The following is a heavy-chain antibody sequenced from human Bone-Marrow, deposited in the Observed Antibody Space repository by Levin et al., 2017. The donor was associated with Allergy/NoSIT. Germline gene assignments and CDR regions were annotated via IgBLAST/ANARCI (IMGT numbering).Heavy chain of an antibody. V-gene: IGHV3-7*01. CDR2: IRQDGSEK. CDR3: ARWGYESSAWYIDC. J-gene: IGHJ4*02. Sequence: PGGSLRLSCAASGFTFSIYWMTWVRQAPGKGLEWVANIRQDGSEKFYGDSVRGRFTISTDNAKNSLYLQMNNLRAEDTAVYYCARWGYESSAWYIDCWGQGTLVTVSS. CDR1: GFTFSIYW. D-gene: IGHD6-19*01.